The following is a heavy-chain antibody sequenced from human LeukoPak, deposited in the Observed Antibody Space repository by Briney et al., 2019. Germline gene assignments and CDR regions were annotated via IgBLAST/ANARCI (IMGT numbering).Heavy chain of an antibody. CDR1: GGTFSSYA. J-gene: IGHJ5*02. D-gene: IGHD6-19*01. V-gene: IGHV1-69*13. Sequence: SVQVSCKASGGTFSSYAISWVRQAPGQGLEWMGGIIPIFGTANYAQKFQGRVTITADESTSTAYMELSSLRSGDTAVYYCARDNSEISGWYGGAWFDPWGQGTLVTVSS. CDR2: IIPIFGTA. CDR3: ARDNSEISGWYGGAWFDP.